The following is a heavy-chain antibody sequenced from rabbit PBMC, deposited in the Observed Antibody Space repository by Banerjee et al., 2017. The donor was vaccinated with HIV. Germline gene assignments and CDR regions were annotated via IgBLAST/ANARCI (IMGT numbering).Heavy chain of an antibody. V-gene: IGHV1S45*01. J-gene: IGHJ4*01. CDR3: ARDLAGVIGWNFGL. CDR1: GFSFSSTYY. D-gene: IGHD4-1*01. Sequence: QEQLVESGGGLVQPEGSLTLTCTASGFSFSSTYYMCWVRQAPGKGLEWIGCIYIGGSSSTYYASWAKGRFTISKTSSTTVTLQMTSLTAADTASYFCARDLAGVIGWNFGLWGPGTLVTVS. CDR2: IYIGGSSST.